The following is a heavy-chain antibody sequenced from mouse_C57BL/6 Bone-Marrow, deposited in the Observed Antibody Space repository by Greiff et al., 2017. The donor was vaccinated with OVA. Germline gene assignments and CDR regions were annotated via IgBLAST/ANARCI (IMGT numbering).Heavy chain of an antibody. CDR3: ARHEEYYYGSSYYFDY. Sequence: VQLQQSGAELVKPGASVKLSCKASGYTFTEYTIHWVKQRSGQGLEWIGWFYPGSGSIKYNEKFKDKATLTADKSSSTVYMEISRLTSEDSAVYFCARHEEYYYGSSYYFDYWGQGTTLTVSS. CDR1: GYTFTEYT. J-gene: IGHJ2*01. V-gene: IGHV1-62-2*01. CDR2: FYPGSGSI. D-gene: IGHD1-1*01.